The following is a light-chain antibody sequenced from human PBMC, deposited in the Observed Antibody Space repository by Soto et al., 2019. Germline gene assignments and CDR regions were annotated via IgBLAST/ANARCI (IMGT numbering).Light chain of an antibody. J-gene: IGKJ5*01. CDR3: QRFNTAPLT. CDR1: QDISVY. Sequence: DIQMTQSPSSLSASVGDRVTITCRASQDISVYLAWYQQKPGKVPKLLIYSASTLQSGVPSRFSSSGSGTDFTLTISSLQPEDVATYYCQRFNTAPLTFGQVTRLEIK. V-gene: IGKV1-27*01. CDR2: SAS.